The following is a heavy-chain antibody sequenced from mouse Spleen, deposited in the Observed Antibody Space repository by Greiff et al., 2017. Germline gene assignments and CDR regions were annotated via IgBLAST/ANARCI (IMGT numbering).Heavy chain of an antibody. J-gene: IGHJ2*01. V-gene: IGHV5-16*01. D-gene: IGHD1-1*01. CDR2: INYDGSST. CDR3: ARVDYYGSSLFDY. Sequence: EVMLVESEGGLVQPGSSMKLSCTASGFTFSDYYMAWVRQVPEKGLEWVANINYDGSSTYYLDSLKSRFIISRDNAKNILYLQMSSLKSEDTATYYCARVDYYGSSLFDYWGQGTTLTVSS. CDR1: GFTFSDYY.